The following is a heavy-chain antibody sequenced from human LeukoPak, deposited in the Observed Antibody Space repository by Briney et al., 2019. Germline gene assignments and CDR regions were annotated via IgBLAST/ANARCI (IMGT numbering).Heavy chain of an antibody. CDR1: GFTFSSYA. J-gene: IGHJ4*02. CDR3: DNGWSRGCCDY. CDR2: ISGSGDST. D-gene: IGHD6-19*01. V-gene: IGHV3-23*01. Sequence: GGSLRLSCAASGFTFSSYAMSWVRQAPGKGLEWVSTISGSGDSTYYTDSVMGRFTISRDNSKKTLYLQMNSLRAEDTAVYYCDNGWSRGCCDYWGQGTVVTVSS.